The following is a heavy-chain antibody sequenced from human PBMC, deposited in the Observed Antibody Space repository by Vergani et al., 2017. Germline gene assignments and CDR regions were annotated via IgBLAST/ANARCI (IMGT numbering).Heavy chain of an antibody. D-gene: IGHD5-12*01. V-gene: IGHV1-69*06. CDR3: ATPRLRFSYYYYYGMDV. J-gene: IGHJ6*02. Sequence: QVQLVQSGAEVKKPGSSVKVSCKASGGTFSNYAISWVRQAPGQGLEWMGGIIPIFGTVNYAQKFQGRVTMTEDTSTDTAYMELSSLRSEDTAVYYCATPRLRFSYYYYYGMDVWGQGTTVTVSS. CDR1: GGTFSNYA. CDR2: IIPIFGTV.